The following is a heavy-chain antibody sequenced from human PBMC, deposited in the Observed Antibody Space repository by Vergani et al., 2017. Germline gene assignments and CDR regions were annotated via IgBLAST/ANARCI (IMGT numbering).Heavy chain of an antibody. D-gene: IGHD6-13*01. CDR2: INPSGGST. Sequence: QVQLVQSGAEVKKPGASVKVSCKASGYPFTSYYMHWVRQAPGQGLEWMGIINPSGGSTSYGQKFQGGVTMTRDTSTSTVYMELSSLRSEDTAVYYCARDGRQQLVDDAFDIWGQGTMVTVSS. V-gene: IGHV1-46*01. CDR3: ARDGRQQLVDDAFDI. J-gene: IGHJ3*02. CDR1: GYPFTSYY.